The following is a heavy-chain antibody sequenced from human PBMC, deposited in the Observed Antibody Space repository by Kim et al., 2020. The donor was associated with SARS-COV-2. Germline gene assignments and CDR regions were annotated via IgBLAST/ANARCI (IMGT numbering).Heavy chain of an antibody. CDR2: QEGSEK. CDR3: LRDFLGV. V-gene: IGHV3-7*01. J-gene: IGHJ6*02. Sequence: QEGSEKNYVDSGKGRFTIARDNAKNSLHLQMSSLRVEDTAVYYCLRDFLGVWGQGTTVTVSS. D-gene: IGHD3-16*01.